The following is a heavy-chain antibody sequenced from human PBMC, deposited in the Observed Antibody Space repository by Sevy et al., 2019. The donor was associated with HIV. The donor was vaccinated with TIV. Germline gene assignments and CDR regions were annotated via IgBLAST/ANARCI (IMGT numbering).Heavy chain of an antibody. Sequence: GGSLRLSCAASGFTFSSYAMHWVRQAPGKGLEWVAVISYDGSNKYYADSVKGRFTISRDNSKNTRYLQMNSLRAEDTAVYYCARDRNERYNWNDISWFDPWGQGTLVTVSS. CDR2: ISYDGSNK. CDR3: ARDRNERYNWNDISWFDP. V-gene: IGHV3-30-3*01. D-gene: IGHD1-20*01. CDR1: GFTFSSYA. J-gene: IGHJ5*02.